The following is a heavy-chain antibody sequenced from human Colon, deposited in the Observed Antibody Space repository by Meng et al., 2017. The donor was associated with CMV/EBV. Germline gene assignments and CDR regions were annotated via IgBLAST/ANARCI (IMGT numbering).Heavy chain of an antibody. D-gene: IGHD1-26*01. CDR2: ISANNGNT. J-gene: IGHJ4*02. V-gene: IGHV1-18*01. Sequence: WTASGYTFTNDGISWVRLAPGQGLQWMGWISANNGNTKYEQKFQGRVTMTTDTPTRTVYMELRSLRSDDTAVYYCARAAVSWELPDYWGQGTLVTVSS. CDR3: ARAAVSWELPDY. CDR1: GYTFTNDG.